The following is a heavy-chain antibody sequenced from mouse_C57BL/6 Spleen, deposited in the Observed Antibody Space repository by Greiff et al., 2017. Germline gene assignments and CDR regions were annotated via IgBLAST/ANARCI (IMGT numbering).Heavy chain of an antibody. V-gene: IGHV1-52*01. CDR3: ARFYYYGSSLYYAMDY. CDR1: GYTFTSYW. CDR2: IDPSDSET. D-gene: IGHD1-1*01. Sequence: QVQLKQPGAELVRPGSSVKLSCKASGYTFTSYWMHWVKQRPIQGLEWIGNIDPSDSETHYNQKFKDKATLTVDKSSSTAYMQLSSLTSEDSAVYYCARFYYYGSSLYYAMDYWGQGTSVTVSS. J-gene: IGHJ4*01.